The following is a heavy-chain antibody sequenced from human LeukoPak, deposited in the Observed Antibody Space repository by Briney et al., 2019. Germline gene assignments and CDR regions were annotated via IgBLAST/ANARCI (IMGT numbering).Heavy chain of an antibody. CDR3: ASDSLGYCSSTSCYFDD. CDR1: GGSISHSSFY. J-gene: IGHJ4*02. Sequence: PLETLSLTCTVSGGSISHSSFYWGWIRQPPGKGLEWIGNIYYSGSTYYNPSLKSRLSISLDTSKNQFSLKLSSVTAADTAVYYCASDSLGYCSSTSCYFDDWGQGTLVTVSS. CDR2: IYYSGST. D-gene: IGHD2-2*01. V-gene: IGHV4-39*07.